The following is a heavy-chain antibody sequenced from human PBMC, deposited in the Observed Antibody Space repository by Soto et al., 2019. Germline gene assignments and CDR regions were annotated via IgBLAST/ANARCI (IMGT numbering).Heavy chain of an antibody. V-gene: IGHV1-18*01. CDR3: ARLRGVVIPAARPDGFDI. Sequence: ASVKVSCKASGYTFTKYGINWVRQAPGQGLEWMGWISAFNGHTDYAPNFRGRVAMTTDPSTSTVYMELTTLRSGDTAMYYCARLRGVVIPAARPDGFDIWGQGKMVTVSS. D-gene: IGHD2-2*01. CDR2: ISAFNGHT. CDR1: GYTFTKYG. J-gene: IGHJ3*02.